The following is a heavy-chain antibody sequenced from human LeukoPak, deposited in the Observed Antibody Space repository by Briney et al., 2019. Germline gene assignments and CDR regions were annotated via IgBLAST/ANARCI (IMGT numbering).Heavy chain of an antibody. CDR1: GFTFSSYSMN. CDR3: ASHCSGGSCYYYYYYGMDV. D-gene: IGHD2-15*01. CDR2: IYYSGST. V-gene: IGHV4-39*01. J-gene: IGHJ6*02. Sequence: GSLRLSCVGSGFTFSSYSMNWVRQPPGKGLEWIGSIYYSGSTYYNPSLKSRVTISVDTSKNQFSLKLSSVTAADTAVYYCASHCSGGSCYYYYYYGMDVRGQGTTVTVSS.